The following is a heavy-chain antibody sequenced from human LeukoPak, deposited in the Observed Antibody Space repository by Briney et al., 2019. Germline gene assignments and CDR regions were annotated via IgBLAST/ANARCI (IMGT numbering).Heavy chain of an antibody. Sequence: PSETLSLTCTDSGGSISSYYWSWIRQPPGKGLEWIGYIYYSGSTNYNPSLKSRVTISVDTSKNQFSLKLSSVTAADTAVYYCARRLDWFDPWGQGTLVTVSS. J-gene: IGHJ5*02. CDR3: ARRLDWFDP. V-gene: IGHV4-59*08. CDR1: GGSISSYY. CDR2: IYYSGST.